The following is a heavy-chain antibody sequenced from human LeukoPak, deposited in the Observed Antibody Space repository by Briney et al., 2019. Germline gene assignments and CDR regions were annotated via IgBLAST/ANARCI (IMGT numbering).Heavy chain of an antibody. CDR2: ITGSGGST. CDR3: ARALYYYDSSGYSHDAFDL. D-gene: IGHD3-22*01. Sequence: GGSLRLSCAASGFTFSSYAMSWVRQAPGKGLEWVSSITGSGGSTYYADSVKGRFTTSRDNAKNSLYLQMNNLRAEDTAVYYCARALYYYDSSGYSHDAFDLWGQGTMVTVSS. CDR1: GFTFSSYA. J-gene: IGHJ3*01. V-gene: IGHV3-23*01.